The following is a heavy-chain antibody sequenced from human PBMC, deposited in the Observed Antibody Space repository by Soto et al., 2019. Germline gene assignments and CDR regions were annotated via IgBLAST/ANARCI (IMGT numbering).Heavy chain of an antibody. CDR1: GFTFSGSA. V-gene: IGHV3-73*01. CDR2: IRSKANSYAT. Sequence: GGSLRLSCAASGFTFSGSAMHWVRQASGKGLEWVGRIRSKANSYATAYAASVKGRFTISRDDSKNTAYLQMNSLKTEDTAVYYCTRTGDSSGFPYGDWGQGTLVTVSS. CDR3: TRTGDSSGFPYGD. J-gene: IGHJ4*02. D-gene: IGHD6-19*01.